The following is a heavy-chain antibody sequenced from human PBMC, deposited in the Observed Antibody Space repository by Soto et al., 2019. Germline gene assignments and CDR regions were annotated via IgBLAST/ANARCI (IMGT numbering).Heavy chain of an antibody. J-gene: IGHJ1*01. D-gene: IGHD6-13*01. V-gene: IGHV3-23*01. Sequence: SGSLRLSCAASGFTFSSYAMSWVRQAPGKGLEWVSAVGTGGTAYYADSVKGRFTISRDNSKNTLYLQMNSLRAEDTAVYYCVLYITAAATRYFQHWVQGALVIVS. CDR2: VGTGGTA. CDR3: VLYITAAATRYFQH. CDR1: GFTFSSYA.